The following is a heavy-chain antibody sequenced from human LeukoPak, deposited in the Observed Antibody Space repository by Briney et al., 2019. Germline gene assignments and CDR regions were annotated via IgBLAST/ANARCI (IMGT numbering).Heavy chain of an antibody. CDR2: ISCYDGTT. D-gene: IGHD4-17*01. CDR1: GYTFRSHG. J-gene: IGHJ4*02. Sequence: ASVKVSCEASGYTFRSHGISWVRQAPGQGLEWMGWISCYDGTTKYAQKFQGRVILTTDSSTRTAYMELRNLRSDDTAVYYCARVGPPSATVTTAGELDYWGQGTLVTVSS. CDR3: ARVGPPSATVTTAGELDY. V-gene: IGHV1-18*01.